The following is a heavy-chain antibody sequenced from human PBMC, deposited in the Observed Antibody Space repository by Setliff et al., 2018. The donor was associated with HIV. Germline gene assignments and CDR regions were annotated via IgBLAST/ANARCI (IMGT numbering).Heavy chain of an antibody. D-gene: IGHD6-19*01. J-gene: IGHJ6*02. CDR2: IHYTGST. V-gene: IGHV4-38-2*02. CDR3: ARGAIAVAGISYYYYGMDV. Sequence: NPSETLSLTCTVSGYPISSGYYWGWIRQPPGKGLEWIGYIHYTGSTYYNPSLKSRGTISVDTSKNQFSLKLSSVTAADTAVYYCARGAIAVAGISYYYYGMDVWGQGTTVTV. CDR1: GYPISSGYY.